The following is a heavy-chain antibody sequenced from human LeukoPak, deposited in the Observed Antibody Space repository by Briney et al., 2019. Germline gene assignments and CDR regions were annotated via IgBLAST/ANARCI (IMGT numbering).Heavy chain of an antibody. V-gene: IGHV3-23*01. D-gene: IGHD5-18*01. J-gene: IGHJ4*02. Sequence: GGSLRLSCAASGFTFSIYAMSWVRRAPGKGLEWVSAISGSGGTTYHADSVRGRFTISRDNSKNTLYLQINNLRAEDTAVYYCAKDISQGYTFGSIEEDYWGQGTLVTVSP. CDR3: AKDISQGYTFGSIEEDY. CDR2: ISGSGGTT. CDR1: GFTFSIYA.